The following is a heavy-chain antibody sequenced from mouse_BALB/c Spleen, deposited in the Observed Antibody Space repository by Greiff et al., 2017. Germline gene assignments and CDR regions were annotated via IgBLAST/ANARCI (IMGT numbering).Heavy chain of an antibody. Sequence: EVKVVESGGGLVQPGGSLKLSCAASGFTFSSYGMSWVRQTPDKRLELVATINSNGGSTYYPDSVKGRFTISRDNAKNTLYLQMSSLKSEDTAMYYCASDRYDDGGYAMDYGGQGTSVTVSS. V-gene: IGHV5-6-3*01. CDR2: INSNGGST. CDR3: ASDRYDDGGYAMDY. CDR1: GFTFSSYG. D-gene: IGHD2-14*01. J-gene: IGHJ4*01.